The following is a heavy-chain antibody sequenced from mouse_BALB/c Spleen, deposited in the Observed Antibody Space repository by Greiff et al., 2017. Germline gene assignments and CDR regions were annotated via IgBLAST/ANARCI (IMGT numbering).Heavy chain of an antibody. J-gene: IGHJ1*01. D-gene: IGHD2-1*01. V-gene: IGHV1-7*01. CDR3: ANYGNYIWYFDV. CDR2: INPSTGYT. Sequence: VQLVESGAELAKPGASVKMSCKASGYTFTSYWMHWVKQRPGQGLEWIGYINPSTGYTEYNQKFKDKATLTADKSSSTAYMQLSSLTSEDSAVYYCANYGNYIWYFDVWGAGTTVTVSS. CDR1: GYTFTSYW.